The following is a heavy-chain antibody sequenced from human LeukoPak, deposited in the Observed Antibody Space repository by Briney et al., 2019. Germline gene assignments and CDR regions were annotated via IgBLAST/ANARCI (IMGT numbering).Heavy chain of an antibody. D-gene: IGHD6-19*01. J-gene: IGHJ4*02. CDR3: VRRAVAENYFDY. CDR1: GGSISSHY. Sequence: SETLSLTCTVSGGSISSHYWSWIRQPPGKGLEWIGYIYYSGSTNYNPSLKSRVTISVDTSKNQFSLKLSSVTAADTAVYYCVRRAVAENYFDYWGQGILVTVSS. V-gene: IGHV4-59*08. CDR2: IYYSGST.